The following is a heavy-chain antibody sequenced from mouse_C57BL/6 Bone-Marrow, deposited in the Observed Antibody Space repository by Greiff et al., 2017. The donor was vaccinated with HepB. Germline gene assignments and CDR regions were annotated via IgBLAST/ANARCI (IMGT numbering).Heavy chain of an antibody. Sequence: VMLVESGAELVKPGASVKLSCKASGYTFTSYWMHWVKQRPGQGLEWIGYINPSGGDTKYNQKFKDKATLTADKSSSTAYMQLSSLTYEDSAVYYCGGPYYYGSSYAMDYWGQGTSVTVSS. V-gene: IGHV1-7*01. D-gene: IGHD1-1*01. CDR1: GYTFTSYW. CDR2: INPSGGDT. J-gene: IGHJ4*01. CDR3: GGPYYYGSSYAMDY.